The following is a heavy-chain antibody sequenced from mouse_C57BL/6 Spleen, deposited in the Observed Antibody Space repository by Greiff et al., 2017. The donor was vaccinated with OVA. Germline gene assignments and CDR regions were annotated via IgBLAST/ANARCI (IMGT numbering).Heavy chain of an antibody. D-gene: IGHD2-3*01. CDR1: GFTFSDYG. J-gene: IGHJ1*03. V-gene: IGHV5-17*01. CDR2: ISSGSSTI. Sequence: EVKLVESGGGLVKPGGSLKLSCAASGFTFSDYGMHWVRQAPEKGLEWVAYISSGSSTIYYADTVKGRFTISRDNAKNTLFLQMTSLRSEDTAMYYCASRDDGYYDRYFDVWGTGTTVTVSS. CDR3: ASRDDGYYDRYFDV.